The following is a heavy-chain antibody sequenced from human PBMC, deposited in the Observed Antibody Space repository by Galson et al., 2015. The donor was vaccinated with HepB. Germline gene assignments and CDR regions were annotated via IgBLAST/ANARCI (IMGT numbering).Heavy chain of an antibody. V-gene: IGHV3-7*03. CDR2: MRQDGGEK. J-gene: IGHJ4*02. Sequence: SLRLSCAASGFTFSNYWMSWVRQAPGKGLEWVANMRQDGGEKYYVDSVKGRFTISRDNSKNTLYLQMNSLRAEDTAVYYCAKGLYYYDSSGYPGYWGQGTLVTVSS. CDR1: GFTFSNYW. CDR3: AKGLYYYDSSGYPGY. D-gene: IGHD3-22*01.